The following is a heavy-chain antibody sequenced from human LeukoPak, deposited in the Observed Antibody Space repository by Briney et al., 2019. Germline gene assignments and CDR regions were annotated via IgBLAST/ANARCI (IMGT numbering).Heavy chain of an antibody. CDR2: IIPHFRTP. CDR1: GGSFSRYG. CDR3: AREVQLETAMVIYFDY. J-gene: IGHJ4*02. Sequence: SVKVPCKASGGSFSRYGISWVRQAPGQGLEWMGSIIPHFRTPSYAQKFQGRVTVTTDESTSTAYMELSSLRSEDTAVYYCAREVQLETAMVIYFDYWGQGTLVTVSS. V-gene: IGHV1-69*05. D-gene: IGHD5-18*01.